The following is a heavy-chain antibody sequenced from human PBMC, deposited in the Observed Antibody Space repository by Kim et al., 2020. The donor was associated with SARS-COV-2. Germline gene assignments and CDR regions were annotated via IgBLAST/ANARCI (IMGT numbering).Heavy chain of an antibody. V-gene: IGHV3-9*01. CDR2: ISWNSGTT. J-gene: IGHJ6*02. CDR3: GKDTGMVTSYYYYGVDV. D-gene: IGHD5-18*01. CDR1: GFTFGDYA. Sequence: GGSLRLSCAASGFTFGDYAMHWVRQAPGKGLEWVSIISWNSGTTGYADSVQGRFTISRDNAKNSLYLQMNSLRPEDTALYYCGKDTGMVTSYYYYGVDVWGQGTTVTGSS.